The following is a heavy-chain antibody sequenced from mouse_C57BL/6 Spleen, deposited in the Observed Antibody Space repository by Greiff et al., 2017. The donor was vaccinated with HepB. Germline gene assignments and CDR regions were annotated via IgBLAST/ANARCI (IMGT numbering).Heavy chain of an antibody. CDR3: ARGGYYGSYYFDY. Sequence: VQLKQPGAELVMPGASVKLSCKASGYTFTSYWMHWVKQRPGQGLEWIGEIDPSDSYTNYNQKFKGKSTLTVDKSSSTAYMQLSSLTSEDSAVYYCARGGYYGSYYFDYWGQGTTLTVSS. CDR1: GYTFTSYW. J-gene: IGHJ2*01. CDR2: IDPSDSYT. D-gene: IGHD1-1*01. V-gene: IGHV1-69*01.